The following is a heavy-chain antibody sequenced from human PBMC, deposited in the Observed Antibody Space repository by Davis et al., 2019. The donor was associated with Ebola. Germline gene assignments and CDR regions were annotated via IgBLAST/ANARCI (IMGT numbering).Heavy chain of an antibody. CDR2: IYYSGNT. CDR1: GGSISSSSYY. Sequence: SETLSLTCTVSGGSISSSSYYWGWIRQPPGKGLEWIGSIYYSGNTYYNPSLKSRVTISVDTSKNQFSLKLSSVTAADTAVYYCARHKGIVVVVAATPNWFDPWGQGTLVTVSS. V-gene: IGHV4-39*01. CDR3: ARHKGIVVVVAATPNWFDP. D-gene: IGHD2-15*01. J-gene: IGHJ5*02.